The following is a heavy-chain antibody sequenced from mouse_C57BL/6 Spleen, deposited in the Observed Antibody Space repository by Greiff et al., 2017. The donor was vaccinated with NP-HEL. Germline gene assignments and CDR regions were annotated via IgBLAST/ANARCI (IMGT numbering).Heavy chain of an antibody. J-gene: IGHJ4*01. CDR3: ARPYGSSYDYAMDY. V-gene: IGHV5-17*01. Sequence: EVKLMESGGGLVKPGGSLKLSCAASGFTFSDYGMHWVRQAPEKGLEWVAYISSGSSTIYYADTVKGRFTISRDNAKNTLFLQMTRLRSEDTAMYYCARPYGSSYDYAMDYWGQGTSVTVSS. CDR1: GFTFSDYG. D-gene: IGHD1-1*01. CDR2: ISSGSSTI.